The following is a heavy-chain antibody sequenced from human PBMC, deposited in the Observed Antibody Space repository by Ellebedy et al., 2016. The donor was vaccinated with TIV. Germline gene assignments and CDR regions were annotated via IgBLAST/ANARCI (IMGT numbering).Heavy chain of an antibody. D-gene: IGHD1-26*01. CDR3: AEAIVGANNWFDP. Sequence: MPSETLSLTCTVSGGSISSSSYYRGWIRQPPGKGLEWIGSIYYSGSTYYNPSLKSRVTISVDTSKNQFSLKLSSVTAADTAVYYCAEAIVGANNWFDPWGQGTLVTVSS. V-gene: IGHV4-39*01. J-gene: IGHJ5*02. CDR2: IYYSGST. CDR1: GGSISSSSYY.